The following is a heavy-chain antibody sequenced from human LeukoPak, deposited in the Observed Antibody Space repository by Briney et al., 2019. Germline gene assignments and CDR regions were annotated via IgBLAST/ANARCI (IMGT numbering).Heavy chain of an antibody. V-gene: IGHV3-21*01. J-gene: IGHJ4*02. CDR3: ARESTGYSYANDY. CDR1: GFTFSTYS. CDR2: ISSSNSYI. D-gene: IGHD5-18*01. Sequence: GGSLRLSCAASGFTFSTYSINWVRQAPGKGLEWVSYISSSNSYIYYADSVKGRFTISRDNAKNSLYLQMNSLRAEDTAVYYCARESTGYSYANDYWGQGTLVTVSS.